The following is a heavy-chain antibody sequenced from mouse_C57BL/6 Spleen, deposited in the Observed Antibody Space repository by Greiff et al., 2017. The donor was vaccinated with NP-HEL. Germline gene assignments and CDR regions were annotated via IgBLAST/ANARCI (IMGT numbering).Heavy chain of an antibody. CDR1: GYAFTNYL. D-gene: IGHD3-2*02. CDR2: INPGSGGT. J-gene: IGHJ3*01. CDR3: ARSAAQAPFAY. Sequence: VQLKESGAELVRPGTSVKVSCKASGYAFTNYLIEWVKQRPGQGLEWIGVINPGSGGTNYNEKFKGKATLTADKSSSTAYMQLSSLTSEDSAVYFCARSAAQAPFAYWGQGTLVTVSA. V-gene: IGHV1-54*01.